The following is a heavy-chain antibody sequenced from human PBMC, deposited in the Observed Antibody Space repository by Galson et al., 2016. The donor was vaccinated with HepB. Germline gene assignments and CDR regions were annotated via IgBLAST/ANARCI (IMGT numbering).Heavy chain of an antibody. CDR1: GFTISSYS. Sequence: SLRLSCAASGFTISSYSMNWVRQAPGKGLEWVSSISGDTTTTYYADSVKGRFTISRDNSKNTFYLQMNSLRAEDTASYYCAKGGGSTWYISPHFVDPWGQGTLVTVSS. V-gene: IGHV3-23*01. D-gene: IGHD6-13*01. J-gene: IGHJ5*02. CDR3: AKGGGSTWYISPHFVDP. CDR2: ISGDTTTT.